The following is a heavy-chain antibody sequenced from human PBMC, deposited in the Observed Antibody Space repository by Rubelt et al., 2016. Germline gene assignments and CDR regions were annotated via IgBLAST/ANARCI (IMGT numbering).Heavy chain of an antibody. CDR2: IYYSGST. J-gene: IGHJ5*02. CDR1: GGSISSSSYY. V-gene: IGHV4-39*07. CDR3: ARDHDYGDYGWFDP. Sequence: QVQLQESGPGLVKPSETLSLTCTVSGGSISSSSYYWGWIRQPPGKGLEWIGSIYYSGSTYYNPSLKGGVTMSVATSKNQFSLMLSSVTAADTAVYYCARDHDYGDYGWFDPWGQGTLVTVSS. D-gene: IGHD4-17*01.